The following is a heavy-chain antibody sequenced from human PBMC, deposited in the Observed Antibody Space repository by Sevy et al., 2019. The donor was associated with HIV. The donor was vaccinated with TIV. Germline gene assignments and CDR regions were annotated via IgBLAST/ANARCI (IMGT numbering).Heavy chain of an antibody. CDR3: ASEYCSRGSCFFDY. V-gene: IGHV3-53*01. Sequence: GGSLRLSCVVSGFDIRSNYMSWVRQAPGKGLEWVSHIYSVGTAYCADSVKGRFTFSRDDSKNTVALQMRSLGVEDSALYYCASEYCSRGSCFFDYWGQGIQVTVSS. D-gene: IGHD2-15*01. J-gene: IGHJ4*02. CDR1: GFDIRSNY. CDR2: IYSVGTA.